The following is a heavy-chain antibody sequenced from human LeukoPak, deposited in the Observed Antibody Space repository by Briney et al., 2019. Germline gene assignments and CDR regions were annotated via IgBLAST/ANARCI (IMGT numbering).Heavy chain of an antibody. CDR2: IKEDGSEK. J-gene: IGHJ4*02. D-gene: IGHD1-1*01. V-gene: IGHV3-7*02. Sequence: GGSLRLFCAASGFTFSIYWMTWVRQTPSKELLCEADIKEDGSEKHYVESVKGRLTISGDNAKTSLYLQMSNLRAEDTAVYFCARTTYGDYWGQGTLVTVSA. CDR1: GFTFSIYW. CDR3: ARTTYGDY.